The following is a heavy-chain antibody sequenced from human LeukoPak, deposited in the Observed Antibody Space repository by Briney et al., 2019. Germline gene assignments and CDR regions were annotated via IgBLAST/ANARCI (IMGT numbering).Heavy chain of an antibody. CDR3: ARGGSDYGDYVGAFDI. V-gene: IGHV4-34*01. J-gene: IGHJ3*02. CDR2: INHSGST. CDR1: GGSFSGYY. D-gene: IGHD4-17*01. Sequence: SETLSLTCAVYGGSFSGYYWSWIRQPPGKGLEWIGEINHSGSTNYNPSLKSRVKSRVTKSLDTSKNQFSLKLSSVTAADTAVYYCARGGSDYGDYVGAFDIWGQGAMVTVSS.